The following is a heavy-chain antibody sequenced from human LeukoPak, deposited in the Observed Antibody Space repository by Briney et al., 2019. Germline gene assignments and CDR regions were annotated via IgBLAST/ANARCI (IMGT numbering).Heavy chain of an antibody. J-gene: IGHJ4*02. D-gene: IGHD3-10*01. CDR2: IWYDGSNK. CDR3: AREGTPRSMVRGVIRY. CDR1: GSTFSSYG. V-gene: IGHV3-33*01. Sequence: GGSLRLSCAASGSTFSSYGMHWVRQAPGKGLEWVAVIWYDGSNKYYADSVKGRFTNSRDNSKNTLYLQMNSLRAEDTAVYYCAREGTPRSMVRGVIRYWGQGTLVTVSS.